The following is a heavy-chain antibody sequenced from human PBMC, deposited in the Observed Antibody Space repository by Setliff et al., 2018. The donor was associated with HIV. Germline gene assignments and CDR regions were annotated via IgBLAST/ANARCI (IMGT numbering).Heavy chain of an antibody. CDR3: ARHDVVRGAIDN. CDR1: GFTFSNYA. V-gene: IGHV3-23*01. Sequence: GGSLRLSCAASGFTFSNYAMSWVRQAPGKGLEWVSAISGSGGSTYYADSVKGRFTISRDNSKNTLYVQMNSLRAEDTAVYYCARHDVVRGAIDNWGQGTLVTVSS. CDR2: ISGSGGST. J-gene: IGHJ4*02. D-gene: IGHD3-10*01.